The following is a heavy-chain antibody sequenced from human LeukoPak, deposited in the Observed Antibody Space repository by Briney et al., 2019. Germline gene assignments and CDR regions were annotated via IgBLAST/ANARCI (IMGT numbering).Heavy chain of an antibody. CDR3: ARLYLWFGELYGFGP. J-gene: IGHJ5*02. CDR1: GVSISSYY. Sequence: SETLSLTCTVSGVSISSYYWSWIRQPPGKGLEWIGSIYYSGSTYYNPSLKSRVTISVDTSKNQFSLKLSSVTAADTAVYYCARLYLWFGELYGFGPWGQGTLVTVSS. CDR2: IYYSGST. V-gene: IGHV4-59*05. D-gene: IGHD3-10*01.